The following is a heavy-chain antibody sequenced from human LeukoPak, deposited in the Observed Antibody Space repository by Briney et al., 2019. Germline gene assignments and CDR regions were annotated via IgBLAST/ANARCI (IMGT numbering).Heavy chain of an antibody. CDR2: ISSSSSYI. V-gene: IGHV3-21*01. D-gene: IGHD6-13*01. CDR3: ARAPGASSWRYGMDV. J-gene: IGHJ6*02. CDR1: GFTFSRYS. Sequence: GGSLRLSCAASGFTFSRYSMNWVRQAPGKGLEWVSSISSSSSYIYYVDSVKGRFTISRENAKNSLYLEMNSLRAEDTAVYYCARAPGASSWRYGMDVWGQGTTVTVSS.